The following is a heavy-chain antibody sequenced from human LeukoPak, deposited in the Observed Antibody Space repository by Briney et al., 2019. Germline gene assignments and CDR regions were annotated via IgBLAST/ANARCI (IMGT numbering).Heavy chain of an antibody. Sequence: GGSLRLSCAASGFNFSSYAIHWVRQAPGKGLEWVAVISYDGSNKYYADSVKGRFTISRDNSKNTLYLQMNSLRAEDTAVYYCAKDWDFSGGWTIMDVWGQGTTVTVSS. V-gene: IGHV3-30*04. D-gene: IGHD6-19*01. J-gene: IGHJ6*02. CDR2: ISYDGSNK. CDR1: GFNFSSYA. CDR3: AKDWDFSGGWTIMDV.